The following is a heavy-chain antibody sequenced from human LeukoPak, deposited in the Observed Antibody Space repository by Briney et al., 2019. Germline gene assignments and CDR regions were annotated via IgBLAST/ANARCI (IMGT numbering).Heavy chain of an antibody. CDR3: ARHVGDYFDS. Sequence: SETLSLTCTVSGGSISSSSYYWGWIRQPPGKGLEWIGSIYYSGSTYYNPSLKSQVTISVDTSKNQFSLKLSSVTAADTAFYYCARHVGDYFDSWGQGILVTVSS. CDR2: IYYSGST. CDR1: GGSISSSSYY. D-gene: IGHD1-26*01. J-gene: IGHJ4*02. V-gene: IGHV4-39*01.